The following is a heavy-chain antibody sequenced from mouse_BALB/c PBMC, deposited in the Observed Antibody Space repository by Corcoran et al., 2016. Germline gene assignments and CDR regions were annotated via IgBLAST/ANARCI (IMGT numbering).Heavy chain of an antibody. CDR2: INTYTGGP. CDR3: SREPDAMDY. CDR1: GYTFTNYG. Sequence: QIQLVQSGPELKKPGETVKISCKASGYTFTNYGMNWVKQAPGKGLKWMGWINTYTGGPTYDNDFKGRFAFSLETSASTSYLQINNLKNEDTATYFGSREPDAMDYWGQGTSVTVSS. V-gene: IGHV9-3-1*01. J-gene: IGHJ4*01.